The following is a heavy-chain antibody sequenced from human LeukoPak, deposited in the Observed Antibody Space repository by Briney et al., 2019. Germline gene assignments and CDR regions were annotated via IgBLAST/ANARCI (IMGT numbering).Heavy chain of an antibody. D-gene: IGHD3-10*01. CDR1: GFTFSNYG. CDR3: AKVEDYYGSGSYDDAFDI. J-gene: IGHJ3*02. V-gene: IGHV3-23*01. CDR2: ISGSGGST. Sequence: GGSLRLSCAASGFTFSNYGMSWVRQAPGKGLEWVSGISGSGGSTYYADSVKGRFTISRDNSKNTLYLQMNSLRAEDTAVYYCAKVEDYYGSGSYDDAFDIWGQGTMVTVSS.